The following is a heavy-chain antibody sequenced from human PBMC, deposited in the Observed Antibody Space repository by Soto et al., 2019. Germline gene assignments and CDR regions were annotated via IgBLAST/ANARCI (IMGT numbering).Heavy chain of an antibody. Sequence: ASVKVSCKASGYTFTSYGISWVRQAPGQGXEWMGWISAYNGNTNYAQKLQGRVTMTTDTSTSTAYMELRSLRSDDTAVYYCARAAPHILRYFDWLHTLDYWGQGPLVTVSS. CDR2: ISAYNGNT. D-gene: IGHD3-9*01. CDR1: GYTFTSYG. J-gene: IGHJ4*02. CDR3: ARAAPHILRYFDWLHTLDY. V-gene: IGHV1-18*04.